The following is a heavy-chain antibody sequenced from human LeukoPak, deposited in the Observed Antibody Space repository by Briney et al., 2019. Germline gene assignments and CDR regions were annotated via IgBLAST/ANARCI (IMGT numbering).Heavy chain of an antibody. CDR1: GGSFSGYY. CDR2: INHSGST. V-gene: IGHV4-34*01. J-gene: IGHJ5*02. CDR3: ARGSPNWFDP. Sequence: SETLSLTCAVYGGSFSGYYWSWIRQPPGKGLEWIGEINHSGSTNYNPSLKSRVTISVDTSKNQFSLKLSSVTAADTAVYYCARGSPNWFDPWGQGTLVTVSS.